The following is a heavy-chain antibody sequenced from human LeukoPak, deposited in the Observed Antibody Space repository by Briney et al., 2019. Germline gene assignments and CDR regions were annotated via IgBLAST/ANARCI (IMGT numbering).Heavy chain of an antibody. V-gene: IGHV4-39*01. D-gene: IGHD3-3*01. CDR2: IYYSGST. CDR1: GGSNSSSSYY. J-gene: IGHJ5*02. Sequence: SETLSLTCTVSGGSNSSSSYYWGWIRQPPGKGLEWIGSIYYSGSTYYNPSLKSRVTISVDTSKNQFSLKLSSVTAADTAVYYCASAGRITIFGVVIRRLNWFDPWGQGTLVTVSS. CDR3: ASAGRITIFGVVIRRLNWFDP.